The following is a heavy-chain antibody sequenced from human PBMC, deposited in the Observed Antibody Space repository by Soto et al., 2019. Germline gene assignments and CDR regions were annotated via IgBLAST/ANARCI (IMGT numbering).Heavy chain of an antibody. CDR3: ARGLSIAVAQTFGY. V-gene: IGHV1-2*02. D-gene: IGHD6-19*01. CDR1: GYTFTGYY. CDR2: INPNSGGT. J-gene: IGHJ4*02. Sequence: ASVKVSCKASGYTFTGYYMHWVRQAPGQGLEWMGWINPNSGGTNYAQKFQGRVTMTRGTSISTAYMELSRLRSDDTAVYYCARGLSIAVAQTFGYWGQGTLVTVSS.